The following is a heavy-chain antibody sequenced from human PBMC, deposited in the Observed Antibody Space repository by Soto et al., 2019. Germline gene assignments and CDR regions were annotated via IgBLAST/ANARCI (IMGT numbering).Heavy chain of an antibody. Sequence: EVQLVESGGGLVKPGGSLRLSCAASGFTFSNAWMSWVRQAPGKGLEWVGRIKSKTDGGTTDYAAPVKGRFTISRDDSKNTLYLQMNSLGAEDTAVYYCAKHLSGSKCFDYWGQGTLVTVSS. J-gene: IGHJ4*02. CDR2: IKSKTDGGTT. CDR1: GFTFSNAW. D-gene: IGHD6-19*01. V-gene: IGHV3-15*01. CDR3: AKHLSGSKCFDY.